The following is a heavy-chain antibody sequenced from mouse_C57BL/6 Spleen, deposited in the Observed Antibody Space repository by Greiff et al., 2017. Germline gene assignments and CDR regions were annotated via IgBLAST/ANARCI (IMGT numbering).Heavy chain of an antibody. CDR2: IDPSDSYT. D-gene: IGHD5-1*01. J-gene: IGHJ4*01. Sequence: VQLQQPGAELVMPGASVKLSCKASGYTFTSYWMHWVKQRPGQGLEWIGEIDPSDSYTNYNQKFKGKSTLTVDKSSSTAYMQLSSLTSEDSAVYYCARYLLDAMDYWGQGTSVTVSS. CDR1: GYTFTSYW. V-gene: IGHV1-69*01. CDR3: ARYLLDAMDY.